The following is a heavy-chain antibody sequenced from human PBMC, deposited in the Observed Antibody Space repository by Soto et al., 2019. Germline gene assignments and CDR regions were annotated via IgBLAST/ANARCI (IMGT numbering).Heavy chain of an antibody. D-gene: IGHD3-10*01. J-gene: IGHJ3*01. CDR1: GFTFGSYE. V-gene: IGHV3-48*03. CDR3: ARRGARGHTDALDV. CDR2: ISSSGSTM. Sequence: GSLRLSCAASGFTFGSYEMNWVRQAPGKGLEWVSYISSSGSTMYYADSVKGRFTISRDNAKNSLYLQMNSLRAEDTAVYYCARRGARGHTDALDVWGQGTMVTVSS.